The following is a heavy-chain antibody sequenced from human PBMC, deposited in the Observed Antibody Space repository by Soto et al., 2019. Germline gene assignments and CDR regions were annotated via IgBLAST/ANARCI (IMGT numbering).Heavy chain of an antibody. J-gene: IGHJ4*02. CDR2: INKDGSKQ. CDR3: SRENWFQDY. Sequence: GGSLRLSCAASGFTFTAYYMTWVRQVPGKGLEWVASINKDGSKQYYVDSVKGRFTISRDNAMNSLYLQMNSLRAGDTALYYCSRENWFQDYWGQGTLVTVSS. V-gene: IGHV3-7*03. CDR1: GFTFTAYY. D-gene: IGHD3-10*01.